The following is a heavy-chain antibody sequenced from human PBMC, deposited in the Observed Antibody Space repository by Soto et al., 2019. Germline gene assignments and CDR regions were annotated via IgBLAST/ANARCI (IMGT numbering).Heavy chain of an antibody. Sequence: VQLLESGGGLVHPGGSLRLSCAASEFTFKNYAMTWVRQAPGKGLEWVSLITGSDGRTYYADSVKGRFTISRDNSKNTLFLQMASLRPEDTALYYCAKATYDTTFYTSSLDNWGQGTLVTFSS. CDR1: EFTFKNYA. CDR3: AKATYDTTFYTSSLDN. D-gene: IGHD3-22*01. CDR2: ITGSDGRT. J-gene: IGHJ4*02. V-gene: IGHV3-23*01.